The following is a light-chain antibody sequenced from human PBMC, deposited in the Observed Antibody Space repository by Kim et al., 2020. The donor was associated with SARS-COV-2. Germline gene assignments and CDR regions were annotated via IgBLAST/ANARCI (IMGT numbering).Light chain of an antibody. CDR2: GKN. J-gene: IGLJ2*01. CDR3: NSRDSNDNVV. CDR1: SLGSYY. Sequence: SSELTQDPAVSVALGQTVRITCQGYSLGSYYATWYQQKPGQAPIVVIYGKNNRPSGIPDRFSGSSSGNTASLTITGTQAGDEADYYCNSRDSNDNVVFGAGTQLTVL. V-gene: IGLV3-19*01.